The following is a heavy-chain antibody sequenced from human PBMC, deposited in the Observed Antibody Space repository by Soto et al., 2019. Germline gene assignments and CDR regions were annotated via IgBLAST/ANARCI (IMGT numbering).Heavy chain of an antibody. J-gene: IGHJ5*02. CDR2: IYYIGAY. CDR3: ARTPETRDWLDP. CDR1: GASVSSYY. Sequence: QVQLQQSGPGLVRPSETLSLSCSVAGASVSSYYWSWVRQPPGKGLEWIGYIYYIGAYNYNPSLKSRVTSSGDTSKHQFSLKLTSVTAADTAVYYCARTPETRDWLDPWGQGTLVTVSS. V-gene: IGHV4-59*02. D-gene: IGHD1-7*01.